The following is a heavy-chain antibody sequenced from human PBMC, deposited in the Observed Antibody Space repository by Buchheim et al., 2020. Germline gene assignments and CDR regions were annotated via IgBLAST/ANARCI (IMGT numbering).Heavy chain of an antibody. V-gene: IGHV4-34*01. Sequence: QVQLQQWGAGLLKPSETLSLTCAVYGGSFSGYYWSWIRQPPGKGLEWIGEINHSGSTNYNPSLKSRVTITVDTSKNQFYLKLSSVTAADTAVYYCAREAGNVATMGVDYWGQGTL. CDR1: GGSFSGYY. J-gene: IGHJ4*02. CDR3: AREAGNVATMGVDY. D-gene: IGHD5-24*01. CDR2: INHSGST.